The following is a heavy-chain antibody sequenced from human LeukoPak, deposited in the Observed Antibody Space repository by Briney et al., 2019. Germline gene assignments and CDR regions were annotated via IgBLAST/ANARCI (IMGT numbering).Heavy chain of an antibody. J-gene: IGHJ6*03. Sequence: VASVKVSSKASGYTFTVYYMHWVRQAPGQGLEWMGWINPNSGGTNYTQKFQGRVTMTRDTSISTAYMELSRLRSDDTAVYYCARELGYCSSTSCWHMDVWGKGTTVTVSS. D-gene: IGHD2-2*01. CDR2: INPNSGGT. CDR3: ARELGYCSSTSCWHMDV. CDR1: GYTFTVYY. V-gene: IGHV1-2*02.